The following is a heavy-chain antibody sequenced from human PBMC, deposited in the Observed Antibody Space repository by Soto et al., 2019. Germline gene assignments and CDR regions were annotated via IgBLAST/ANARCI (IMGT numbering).Heavy chain of an antibody. J-gene: IGHJ6*03. Sequence: GGSLRLSCAASGFTFSSYSMNWVRRAPGKGLEWVSSISSSSSYIYYADSVKGRFTISRDNAKNSLYLQMNSLRAEDTAVYYCARAIAARPLGYYYYMDVWGKGTKVTVSS. CDR1: GFTFSSYS. D-gene: IGHD6-6*01. CDR2: ISSSSSYI. V-gene: IGHV3-21*01. CDR3: ARAIAARPLGYYYYMDV.